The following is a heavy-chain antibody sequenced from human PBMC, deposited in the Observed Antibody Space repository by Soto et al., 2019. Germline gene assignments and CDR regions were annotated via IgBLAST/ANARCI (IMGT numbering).Heavy chain of an antibody. V-gene: IGHV4-39*02. Sequence: QLQLQESGPGLVKASETLSLTCTVSGGSISSSSYYWGWIRQPPGKGLEWIGSIYYGGSTYYNPSLPSLKSRVTISVDTSKNQFSLILSSVTAADTAVYFCAREGTITSSGFDSWGQGTLVTVSS. CDR3: AREGTITSSGFDS. CDR2: IYYGGST. D-gene: IGHD1-1*01. CDR1: GGSISSSSYY. J-gene: IGHJ5*01.